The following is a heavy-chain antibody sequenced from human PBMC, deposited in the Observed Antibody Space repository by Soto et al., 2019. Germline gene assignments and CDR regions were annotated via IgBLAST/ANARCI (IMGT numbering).Heavy chain of an antibody. D-gene: IGHD3-10*01. Sequence: GGSLRLSCAASGFTFSSYAMSWVRQAPGKGLEWVSAISGSGGSTYYADSVKGRFTISRDNSKNTLYLQMNSLRAEDTAVYYCARDRLRSGSYYILYYFDYWGQGTLVTVSS. J-gene: IGHJ4*02. CDR1: GFTFSSYA. CDR3: ARDRLRSGSYYILYYFDY. CDR2: ISGSGGST. V-gene: IGHV3-23*01.